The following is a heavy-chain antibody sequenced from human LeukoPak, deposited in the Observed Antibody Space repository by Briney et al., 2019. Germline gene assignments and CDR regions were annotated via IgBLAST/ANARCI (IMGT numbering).Heavy chain of an antibody. J-gene: IGHJ4*02. CDR3: ARDPPAAGVFDY. V-gene: IGHV3-66*01. CDR1: GFTVSSNY. Sequence: GGSLRLSCAASGFTVSSNYMSWVRQAPGKGLEWVSVIYSGGSTYYADSVKGRFTISRDNSKNTLYLQMNSLRAEDTAVYYCARDPPAAGVFDYWGQGTLVTVSS. D-gene: IGHD6-13*01. CDR2: IYSGGST.